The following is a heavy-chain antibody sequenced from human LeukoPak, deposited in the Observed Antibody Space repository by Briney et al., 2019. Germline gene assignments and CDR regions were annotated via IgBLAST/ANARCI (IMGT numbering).Heavy chain of an antibody. CDR3: ARDSSGYQ. V-gene: IGHV3-7*01. J-gene: IGHJ4*02. Sequence: GGSLRLSCAASGFTFSTYWMSWVRQAPGKGLEWVANIKEDGSVKYYGDSVKGRFTISRDNAKNSLYLQMNSLRAEDTAEYHCARDSSGYQWGQGTLVTVSS. CDR1: GFTFSTYW. CDR2: IKEDGSVK. D-gene: IGHD3-22*01.